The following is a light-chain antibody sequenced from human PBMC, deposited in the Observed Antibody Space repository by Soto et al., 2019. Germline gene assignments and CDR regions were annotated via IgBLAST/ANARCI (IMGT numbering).Light chain of an antibody. CDR2: DTS. J-gene: IGKJ4*01. V-gene: IGKV3-11*01. Sequence: EIVLTQSPATLSLSPGERATLSCRASQSVRTYLVWYQQKPGQAPRLLIYDTSTRATGVPARFSGSGSGTDFTLTISSLEPEDFAVYYCHQRSNWPRTFGGGTKVGIK. CDR1: QSVRTY. CDR3: HQRSNWPRT.